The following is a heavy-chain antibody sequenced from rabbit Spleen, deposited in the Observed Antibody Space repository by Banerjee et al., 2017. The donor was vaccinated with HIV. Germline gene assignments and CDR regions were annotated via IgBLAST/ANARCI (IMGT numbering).Heavy chain of an antibody. CDR3: VRDLSW. V-gene: IGHV1S47*01. CDR1: GFDFSNYG. CDR2: IDPIFGRR. Sequence: QEQLVESGGGLAQPGGSLKLSCKASGFDFSNYGVSWVRQAPGKGLEWIGYIDPIFGRRYYASWVNGRFSISRENTQNTVSLQVNSLTAADTATYFCVRDLSWWGQGTLVTVS. J-gene: IGHJ6*01.